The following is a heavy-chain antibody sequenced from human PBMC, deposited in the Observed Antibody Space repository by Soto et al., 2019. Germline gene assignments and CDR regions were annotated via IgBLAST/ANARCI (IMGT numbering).Heavy chain of an antibody. D-gene: IGHD1-7*01. CDR3: ARYEYGNSLYGVDV. Sequence: QVHLQQRGAGLLKPSETLSLNCVVSGESFSGYYWSWIRQTPGMGLEWIGEVDHRGSTTYNPSLKNRASISIDSSKNLFCLELTSVTAADTALYFCARYEYGNSLYGVDVWGQGTRVTVSS. CDR2: VDHRGST. J-gene: IGHJ6*02. CDR1: GESFSGYY. V-gene: IGHV4-34*02.